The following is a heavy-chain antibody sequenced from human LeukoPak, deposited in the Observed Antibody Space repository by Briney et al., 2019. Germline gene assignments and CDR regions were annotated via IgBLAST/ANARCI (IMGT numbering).Heavy chain of an antibody. CDR2: ISDSGENT. D-gene: IGHD6-19*01. Sequence: PGGSLRLSCAASGFTFSGYAMSWVRQAPGKGLEWVSGISDSGENTYYADSVKGRFTISRDNSKNTLYLQMNSLRVEDTAEYYCAKDRGQQWLVSRYFDFWGQGALVTVSS. CDR3: AKDRGQQWLVSRYFDF. J-gene: IGHJ4*02. CDR1: GFTFSGYA. V-gene: IGHV3-23*01.